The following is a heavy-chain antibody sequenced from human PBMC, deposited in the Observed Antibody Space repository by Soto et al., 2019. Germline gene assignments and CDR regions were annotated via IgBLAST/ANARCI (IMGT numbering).Heavy chain of an antibody. Sequence: GGSLRLSCAASGFTFSSYAMHWVRQAPGKGLEWVAVISYDGSNKYYADSVKGRFTISRDNSKNTLYLQMNSLRAEDTAVYYCARGSPGQGQQLVNGAFDIWGQGTMVTVSS. CDR3: ARGSPGQGQQLVNGAFDI. V-gene: IGHV3-30*04. J-gene: IGHJ3*02. CDR1: GFTFSSYA. CDR2: ISYDGSNK. D-gene: IGHD6-13*01.